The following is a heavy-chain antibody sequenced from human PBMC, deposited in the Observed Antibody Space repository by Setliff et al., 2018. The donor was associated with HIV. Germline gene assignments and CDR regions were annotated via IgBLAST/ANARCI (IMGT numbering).Heavy chain of an antibody. CDR1: GYTFTAYG. V-gene: IGHV1-8*01. Sequence: ASVKVSCKPSGYTFTAYGLSWVRQAPGQGLEWMGWMSPKNNGSGFAQKFQARLTMTWNTSTNTAYMELRSLTSDDTAVYYCARGRYNSRIDVWGQGTTVTVSS. CDR3: ARGRYNSRIDV. D-gene: IGHD5-18*01. J-gene: IGHJ6*02. CDR2: MSPKNNGS.